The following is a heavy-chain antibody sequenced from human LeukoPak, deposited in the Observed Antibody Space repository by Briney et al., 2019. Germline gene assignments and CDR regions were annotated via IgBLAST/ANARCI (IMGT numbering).Heavy chain of an antibody. V-gene: IGHV4-39*07. CDR2: IYYSETT. CDR1: GGSINTANYY. Sequence: SETLSLTCTVSGGSINTANYYWGWLRQPPGKGLEWIGSIYYSETTYDNPSLKSRVTISVDTSKNQFSLKLSSVTAADTAVYYCARELRYSGYDSYGGYSGSYDAFDIWGQGTMVTVSS. CDR3: ARELRYSGYDSYGGYSGSYDAFDI. J-gene: IGHJ3*02. D-gene: IGHD1-26*01.